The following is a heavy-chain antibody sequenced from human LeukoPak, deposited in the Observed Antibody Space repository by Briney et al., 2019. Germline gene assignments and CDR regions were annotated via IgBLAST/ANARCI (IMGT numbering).Heavy chain of an antibody. V-gene: IGHV4-39*01. D-gene: IGHD2-15*01. Sequence: SETLSLTCTVSGSSISSSSYYWGWIRQPPGKGLEWIGSIYYSGSTYYNPSLKSRVTISVDTSKNQFSLKLSSVTAADTAVYYCARLGVAAGLDYWGQGTLVTVSS. CDR3: ARLGVAAGLDY. J-gene: IGHJ4*02. CDR1: GSSISSSSYY. CDR2: IYYSGST.